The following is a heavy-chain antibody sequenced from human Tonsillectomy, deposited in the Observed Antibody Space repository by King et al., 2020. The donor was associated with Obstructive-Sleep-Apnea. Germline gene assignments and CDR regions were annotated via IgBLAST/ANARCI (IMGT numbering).Heavy chain of an antibody. J-gene: IGHJ5*02. V-gene: IGHV2-26*01. CDR3: ARAYDSSGYYYVQAPWFDP. Sequence: VTLKESGPVLVKPTETLTLTCTVSGFSISNARMGVSWIRQPPGKALEWLAHIFSNDEKSYSTSLKSRLTNSKDTSKSPVVLTMTNMDPVDTATYFCARAYDSSGYYYVQAPWFDPWGQGTLVTVSS. CDR2: IFSNDEK. D-gene: IGHD3-22*01. CDR1: GFSISNARMG.